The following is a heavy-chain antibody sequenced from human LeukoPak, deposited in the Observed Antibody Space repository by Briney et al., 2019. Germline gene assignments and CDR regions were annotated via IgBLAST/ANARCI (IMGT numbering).Heavy chain of an antibody. V-gene: IGHV4-30-4*08. Sequence: SETLSPTCTVSGGSISSGDYYWSWIRQPPGKGLGWIGYIYYSGSTYYNPSLKSRVTISVDTSKNQFSLKLSSVTAADTAVYYCASLTSYCSSTSCYKGFDYWGQGTLVTVSS. CDR2: IYYSGST. CDR1: GGSISSGDYY. J-gene: IGHJ4*02. D-gene: IGHD2-2*02. CDR3: ASLTSYCSSTSCYKGFDY.